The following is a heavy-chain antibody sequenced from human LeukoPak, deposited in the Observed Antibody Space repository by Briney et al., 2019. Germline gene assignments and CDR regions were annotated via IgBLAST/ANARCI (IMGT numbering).Heavy chain of an antibody. CDR3: AKSSGHGGWYPFDY. D-gene: IGHD6-19*01. V-gene: IGHV3-48*03. Sequence: PGGSLRLSCAASGFTFSSYEMNWVRQAPGKGLEWVSYISSSGSTIYYADSVKGRFTISRDNSKNTLYLQMNSLRAEDTAVYYCAKSSGHGGWYPFDYWGQGTLVTVSS. CDR1: GFTFSSYE. CDR2: ISSSGSTI. J-gene: IGHJ4*02.